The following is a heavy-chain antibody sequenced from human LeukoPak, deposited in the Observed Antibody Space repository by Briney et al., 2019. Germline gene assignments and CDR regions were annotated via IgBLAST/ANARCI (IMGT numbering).Heavy chain of an antibody. CDR3: AREPGLTYYYHSTWIDY. CDR2: IIPILGIA. D-gene: IGHD3-22*01. V-gene: IGHV1-69*04. Sequence: SVKVSCKASGGTFSSYAISWVRQAPGQGLEWMGRIIPILGIANYAQKFQGRVTITADKSTSTAYMELSSLRSEDTAVYYCAREPGLTYYYHSTWIDYWGQGTLVTVSS. CDR1: GGTFSSYA. J-gene: IGHJ4*02.